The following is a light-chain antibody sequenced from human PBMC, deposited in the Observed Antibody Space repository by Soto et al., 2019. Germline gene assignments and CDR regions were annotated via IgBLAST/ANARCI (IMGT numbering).Light chain of an antibody. CDR2: YKSDFDK. CDR3: MIWHNTAWV. Sequence: QLVLTQPPSLSASPGSSASLTCTLRSGISIGSYRIYWYQQKPGSPPQYLLRYKSDFDKQQGSGVPSRFSGSKDASANAGTLLISGLQSEDKADYYCMIWHNTAWVFGGGTKLTVL. J-gene: IGLJ3*02. V-gene: IGLV5-45*01. CDR1: SGISIGSYR.